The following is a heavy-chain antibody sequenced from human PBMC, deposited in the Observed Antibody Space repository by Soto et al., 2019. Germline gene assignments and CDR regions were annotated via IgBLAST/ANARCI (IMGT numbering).Heavy chain of an antibody. CDR1: GGSIRSGGYY. CDR3: AREGATYTLDI. V-gene: IGHV4-30-4*01. J-gene: IGHJ3*02. CDR2: IYNSGGT. D-gene: IGHD1-26*01. Sequence: SETLSLTCTVSGGSIRSGGYYWSWIRQPPGKGLEWIGYIYNSGGTYYTPSLKSRVTISVDTSNNQFSLKLTSVTAADTAVYYCAREGATYTLDIWGQGTMVTVSS.